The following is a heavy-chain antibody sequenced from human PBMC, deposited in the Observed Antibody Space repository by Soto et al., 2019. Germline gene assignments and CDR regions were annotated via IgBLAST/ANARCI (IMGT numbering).Heavy chain of an antibody. CDR3: ARVQYSSSWYVDYYYYYGMDV. Sequence: SETLSITCAVYGGSFSGYYWSWIRQPPGKGLEWIGEINHSGSTNYNPSLKSRVTISVDTSKNQFSLKLSSVTAADTAVYYCARVQYSSSWYVDYYYYYGMDVWGQGTTVTVS. D-gene: IGHD6-13*01. CDR2: INHSGST. CDR1: GGSFSGYY. J-gene: IGHJ6*02. V-gene: IGHV4-34*01.